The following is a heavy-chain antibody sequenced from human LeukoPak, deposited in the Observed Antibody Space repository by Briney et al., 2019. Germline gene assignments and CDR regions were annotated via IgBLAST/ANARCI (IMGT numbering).Heavy chain of an antibody. J-gene: IGHJ6*02. CDR1: GFTFSDSW. V-gene: IGHV3-7*01. Sequence: PGGSLRLSCAASGFTFSDSWMSWVRQAPGKRLEWVANMNQDGSAKDYVDSVKGRFTISRDNARNSLYLQMSSLRAEDTAVYYCATYTHWVAGDVWGQGTTVTVSS. CDR2: MNQDGSAK. D-gene: IGHD3-16*01. CDR3: ATYTHWVAGDV.